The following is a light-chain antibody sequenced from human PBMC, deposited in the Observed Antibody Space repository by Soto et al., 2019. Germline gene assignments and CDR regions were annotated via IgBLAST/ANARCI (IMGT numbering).Light chain of an antibody. CDR3: QQYGSSPTT. CDR2: RAS. J-gene: IGKJ1*01. CDR1: QRVSNGY. V-gene: IGKV3-20*01. Sequence: VLTQSPGTLSLSPGERATLSCRASQRVSNGYLAWYQQNHGQAHGLLIYRASSRATGIPDRFSGSGSGTDFAINISRLEPEDGAVYEGQQYGSSPTTFGQGTKVDNK.